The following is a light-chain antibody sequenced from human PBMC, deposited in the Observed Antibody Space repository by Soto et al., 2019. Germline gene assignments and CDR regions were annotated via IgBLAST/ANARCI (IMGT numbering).Light chain of an antibody. CDR2: GAS. CDR1: QNIDNN. CDR3: QQYNNWPPLT. Sequence: EIVMTQSPATLSVSPGDRVTLSCRASQNIDNNLAWYQQRPGQPPRLLIYGASTRANGIPARFSAGGSGTEFTLTISSLQSEDFAVYCCQQYNNWPPLTFGGGTKVDIK. J-gene: IGKJ4*01. V-gene: IGKV3D-15*01.